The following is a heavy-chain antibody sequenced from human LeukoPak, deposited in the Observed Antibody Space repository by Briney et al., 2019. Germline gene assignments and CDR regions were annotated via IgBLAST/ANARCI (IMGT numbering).Heavy chain of an antibody. CDR1: GFTFSSYW. CDR2: INWNGGST. CDR3: ARASSLSQRAFDI. Sequence: PGGSLRLSCAASGFTFSSYWMSWVRQAPGKGLEWVSDINWNGGSTGYADSVRGRFTISRDNAKKSLYLQMNSLRAEDTALYYCARASSLSQRAFDIWGQGTMVTVSS. J-gene: IGHJ3*02. D-gene: IGHD1-26*01. V-gene: IGHV3-20*04.